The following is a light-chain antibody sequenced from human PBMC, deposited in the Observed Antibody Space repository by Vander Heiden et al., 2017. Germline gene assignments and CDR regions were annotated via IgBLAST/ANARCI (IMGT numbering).Light chain of an antibody. CDR3: QHYDNLPSYT. V-gene: IGKV1-33*01. J-gene: IGKJ2*01. CDR2: DAS. CDR1: QDINNF. Sequence: DIQMTQSPSSLSASVGDRVTITCQTNQDINNFLNWYQQKPGKAPKLLIYDASNLDTGVTSMFSGSGSGTHFTFTISSLQPEDFATYYCQHYDNLPSYTFGQGTKLDFK.